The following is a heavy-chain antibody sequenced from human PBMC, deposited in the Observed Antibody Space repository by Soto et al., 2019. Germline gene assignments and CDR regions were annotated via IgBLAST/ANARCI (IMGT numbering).Heavy chain of an antibody. V-gene: IGHV1-18*01. J-gene: IGHJ4*02. D-gene: IGHD2-2*01. CDR2: ISAYNGNT. Sequence: ASVKVSCKASGYTFTSYGISWVRQAPGQGLEWMGWISAYNGNTNYAQKLQGRVTMTTDTSTSTAYMELSSLRHEDTAVYYCAKDGGPVYCNSPGCSAKHFDYWGQGTLVTVSS. CDR3: AKDGGPVYCNSPGCSAKHFDY. CDR1: GYTFTSYG.